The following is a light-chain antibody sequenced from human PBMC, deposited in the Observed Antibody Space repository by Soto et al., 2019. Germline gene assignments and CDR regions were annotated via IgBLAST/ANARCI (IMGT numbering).Light chain of an antibody. CDR2: GTS. V-gene: IGKV3-15*01. Sequence: EVVLTQLPATLSVSPGEGVTLYCRTSQSVSGNLAWSQHRPGQGPRLLIYGTSTRAAGVPARFSGSGSGTEFTLTITSLQSEDFAVYYCHQYNSWPRTFGQGTKVEIK. CDR3: HQYNSWPRT. J-gene: IGKJ1*01. CDR1: QSVSGN.